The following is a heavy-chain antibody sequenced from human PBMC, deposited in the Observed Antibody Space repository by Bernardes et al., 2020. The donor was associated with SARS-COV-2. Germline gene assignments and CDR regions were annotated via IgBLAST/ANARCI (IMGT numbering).Heavy chain of an antibody. D-gene: IGHD1-7*01. V-gene: IGHV4-34*01. J-gene: IGHJ3*01. CDR1: GGSFSHNY. CDR2: INHSGST. Sequence: SETLSLNCVVSGGSFSHNYWSWIRQTPEKGLEWIGEINHSGSTNYNPSLKSRVTIVVDSSQNQISLKLTSVTAADTAVYFCVREDWELGRRAYAFDLWGQGTMVTVSS. CDR3: VREDWELGRRAYAFDL.